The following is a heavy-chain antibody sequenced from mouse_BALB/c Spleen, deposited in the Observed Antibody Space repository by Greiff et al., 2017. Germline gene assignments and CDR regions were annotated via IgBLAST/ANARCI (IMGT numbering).Heavy chain of an antibody. Sequence: QVQLQQSGAELVKPGASVKLSCKASGYTFTSYYMYWVKQRPGQGLEWIGEINPSNGGTNFNEKFKGKATLTVDKSSSTAYMQLSSLTSEDSAVYYCARDYPFAYWGQGTLVTVSA. D-gene: IGHD2-4*01. CDR3: ARDYPFAY. V-gene: IGHV1-53*01. CDR2: INPSNGGT. CDR1: GYTFTSYY. J-gene: IGHJ3*01.